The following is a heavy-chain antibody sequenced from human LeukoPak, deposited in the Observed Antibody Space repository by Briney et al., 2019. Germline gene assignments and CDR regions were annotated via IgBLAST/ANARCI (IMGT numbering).Heavy chain of an antibody. V-gene: IGHV4-34*01. CDR2: INHSGST. CDR3: ARGGGYKGNWFDP. Sequence: SETLSLTCAVYGGSFSGYYWTWIRQPPGKGLEWIGEINHSGSTNYNPSLKSRVTISVDTSKNQFSLKLSSVTAADTAVYYCARGGGYKGNWFDPWAQGTLVTVSS. D-gene: IGHD5-24*01. CDR1: GGSFSGYY. J-gene: IGHJ5*02.